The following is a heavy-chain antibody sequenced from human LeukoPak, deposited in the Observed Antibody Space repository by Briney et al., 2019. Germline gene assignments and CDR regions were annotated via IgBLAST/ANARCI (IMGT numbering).Heavy chain of an antibody. CDR2: IRYDGSNK. V-gene: IGHV3-30*02. Sequence: PGGSLRLSCAASGFTFSSYGMHWVRQAPGKGLEWVAFIRYDGSNKYYADSVKGRFTISRDNSKNTLYLQMNSLRAEDTAVYYCAKASYYDSSGYYLDWGQGTLVTVSS. D-gene: IGHD3-22*01. CDR3: AKASYYDSSGYYLD. CDR1: GFTFSSYG. J-gene: IGHJ4*02.